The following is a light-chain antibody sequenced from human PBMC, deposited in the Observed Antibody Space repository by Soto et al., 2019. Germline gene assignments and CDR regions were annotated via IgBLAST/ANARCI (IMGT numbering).Light chain of an antibody. J-gene: IGKJ3*01. V-gene: IGKV1-5*01. CDR3: QQYQSYFLT. CDR1: RRISRS. CDR2: DAS. Sequence: DIQMTQSPSTLSASVGDRVTITSRASRRISRSLAWYQQKSGKAPKLLIYDASSLESGVPSRFSGSGFGTEFTLTISGLQPDDFATYYCQQYQSYFLTFGPGTTVDMK.